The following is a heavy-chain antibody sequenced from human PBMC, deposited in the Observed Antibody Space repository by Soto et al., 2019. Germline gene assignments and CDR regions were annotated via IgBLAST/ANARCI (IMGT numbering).Heavy chain of an antibody. CDR1: RFTFRNYA. CDR3: TKDQEQQLGEFYFDS. J-gene: IGHJ4*02. V-gene: IGHV3-23*01. CDR2: ISGSGGTT. Sequence: EVQLLESGGGLIQPGGSLRLSCAASRFTFRNYAMSWVRQAPGKGLEWVAGISGSGGTTHYADPVKGRFTISRDNSKNTLYLQMNSLRAEDTALYYWTKDQEQQLGEFYFDSWGQGALVTVSS. D-gene: IGHD6-13*01.